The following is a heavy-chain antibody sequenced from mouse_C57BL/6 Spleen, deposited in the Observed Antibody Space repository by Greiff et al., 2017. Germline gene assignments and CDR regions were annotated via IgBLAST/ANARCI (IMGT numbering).Heavy chain of an antibody. CDR3: ARLDWDDYAMDY. V-gene: IGHV1-82*01. Sequence: QVQLQQSGPELVKPGASVKISCKASGYAFSSSWMNWVKQRPGKGLEWIGRIYPGDGDTNYNGKFKGKATLTADKSSSTAYMQLSSLTSEDSAVYFCARLDWDDYAMDYWGQGTSVTVSS. J-gene: IGHJ4*01. CDR1: GYAFSSSW. CDR2: IYPGDGDT. D-gene: IGHD4-1*01.